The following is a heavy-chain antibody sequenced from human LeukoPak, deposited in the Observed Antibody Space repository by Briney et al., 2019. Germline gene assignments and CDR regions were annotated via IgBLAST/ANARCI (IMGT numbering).Heavy chain of an antibody. V-gene: IGHV3-23*01. CDR2: ITGSSAST. Sequence: GGSLRLSCAASGFTFSSYAMSWVRQAPEKGLEWVSSITGSSASTYYADSVKGRFTISRDNAKNSLFLQMNGLRAEDTAVYYCASRTGSDAFDIWGQGTMVTVSS. D-gene: IGHD7-27*01. CDR3: ASRTGSDAFDI. J-gene: IGHJ3*02. CDR1: GFTFSSYA.